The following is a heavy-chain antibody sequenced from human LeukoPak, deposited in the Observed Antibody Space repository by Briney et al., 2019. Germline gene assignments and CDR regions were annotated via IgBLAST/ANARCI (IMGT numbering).Heavy chain of an antibody. D-gene: IGHD5-12*01. CDR3: AKRSGYDYGYFDY. Sequence: GGSLRLSCAASGLTFSSYAMSWVRQAPGKGLEWVSAISSRGGSTYYADSVKGRFTISRDNSKNTLYLQMNSLRAEDTAIYYCAKRSGYDYGYFDYWGQGTLVTVSS. CDR1: GLTFSSYA. CDR2: ISSRGGST. V-gene: IGHV3-23*01. J-gene: IGHJ4*02.